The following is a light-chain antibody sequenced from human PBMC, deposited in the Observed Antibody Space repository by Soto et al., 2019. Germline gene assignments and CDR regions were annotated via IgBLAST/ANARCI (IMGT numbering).Light chain of an antibody. V-gene: IGKV3-20*01. CDR1: QSVSSSY. CDR2: GAS. CDR3: QQYGSSPET. J-gene: IGKJ1*01. Sequence: EIVLTQSPGTLSLSPGERATLSCRASQSVSSSYLAWYQQKPGQAPRLLIYGASSRATGIPDRFSGSGSGIDFTLTISRLEPEDFAVYYCQQYGSSPETLGQGTKVE.